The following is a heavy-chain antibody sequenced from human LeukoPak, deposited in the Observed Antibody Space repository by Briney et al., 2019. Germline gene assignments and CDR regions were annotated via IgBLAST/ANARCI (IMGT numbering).Heavy chain of an antibody. CDR2: FNHNWGA. D-gene: IGHD3-10*01. Sequence: SETLSLTCAVYSGSFSGYYWTWFRQPPGKGLEWIGEFNHNWGAKYNPSLKSRVTISVDTSNNHLSLSLNSVTTADTAVYYCAASLWFGIYPDYWGQGSLVTVSS. J-gene: IGHJ4*02. V-gene: IGHV4-34*01. CDR3: AASLWFGIYPDY. CDR1: SGSFSGYY.